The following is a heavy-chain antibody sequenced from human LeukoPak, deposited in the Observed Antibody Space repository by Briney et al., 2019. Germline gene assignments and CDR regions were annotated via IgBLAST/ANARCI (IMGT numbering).Heavy chain of an antibody. J-gene: IGHJ6*03. CDR2: IKHDGSED. D-gene: IGHD3-10*01. V-gene: IGHV3-7*03. CDR1: GFIFSSYW. Sequence: GGSLRLSCAASGFIFSSYWMTWVRQAPGKGLEWVATIKHDGSEDYYLDSVKGRFTISRDNSKSSLYLQMNNLRPEDTALYYCTKDINSGIFYNTYMDVWGKGTPVTVSS. CDR3: TKDINSGIFYNTYMDV.